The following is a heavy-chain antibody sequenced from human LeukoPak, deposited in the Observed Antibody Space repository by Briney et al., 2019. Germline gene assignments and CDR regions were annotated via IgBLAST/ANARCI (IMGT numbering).Heavy chain of an antibody. J-gene: IGHJ3*02. D-gene: IGHD1-26*01. CDR3: ARGYSGSYYGAAFDI. V-gene: IGHV4-30-2*01. Sequence: SETLSLTCTASGGSISSGGYYWSWIRQPPGKGLEWIGYIYHSGSTYYNPSLKSRVTISVDRSKNQFSLKLSFVTAADTAVYYCARGYSGSYYGAAFDIWGQGTMVTVSS. CDR1: GGSISSGGYY. CDR2: IYHSGST.